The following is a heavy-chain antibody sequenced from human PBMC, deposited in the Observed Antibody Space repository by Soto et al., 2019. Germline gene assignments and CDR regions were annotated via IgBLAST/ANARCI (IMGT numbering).Heavy chain of an antibody. J-gene: IGHJ4*02. D-gene: IGHD4-17*01. V-gene: IGHV4-39*01. CDR2: ISYGGSV. CDR1: GDSLTSSRYY. CDR3: AGQIRKGTTMRGVDY. Sequence: QLQLQESGPGLVKPSETLSLTCSVSGDSLTSSRYYWGWIRQPPGRGLEWIGAISYGGSVYYNPSLNSRVTTYVDTSKSQFTLKLTSVTAADTAIYCCAGQIRKGTTMRGVDYWGQGILVTVSS.